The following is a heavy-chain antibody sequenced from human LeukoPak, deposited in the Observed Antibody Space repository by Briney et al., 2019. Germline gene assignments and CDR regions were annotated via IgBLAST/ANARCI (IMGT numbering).Heavy chain of an antibody. CDR3: AKDSSSWYDNWFDP. Sequence: GGSLRLSCAASGFTFSDYNMRWIRQAPGKGLEWVSSISRSGSTKYYADSVKGRFTISRDNAKNSLYLQMNSLRAEDTALYYCAKDSSSWYDNWFDPWGQGTLVTVSS. D-gene: IGHD6-13*01. CDR1: GFTFSDYN. V-gene: IGHV3-11*01. J-gene: IGHJ5*02. CDR2: ISRSGSTK.